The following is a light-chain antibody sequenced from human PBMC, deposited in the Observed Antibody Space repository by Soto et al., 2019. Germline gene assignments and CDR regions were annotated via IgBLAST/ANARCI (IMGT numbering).Light chain of an antibody. J-gene: IGKJ2*01. CDR3: QQYNNWQGT. V-gene: IGKV3-15*01. CDR2: GAS. Sequence: EIVMTQSPATLSVSPGERATLSCRASQSVSSNLAWYQQKPGQAPRLLIYGASTRATGIPARFSGSGSGTEFTLTISSLQSEDFAVYYCQQYNNWQGTFCQGTKLEIK. CDR1: QSVSSN.